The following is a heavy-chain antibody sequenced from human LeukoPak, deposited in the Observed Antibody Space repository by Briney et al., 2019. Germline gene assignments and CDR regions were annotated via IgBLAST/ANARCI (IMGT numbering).Heavy chain of an antibody. D-gene: IGHD6-13*01. CDR1: GFTFSSYW. J-gene: IGHJ4*02. Sequence: PGGSLRLSCAASGFTFSSYWMSWVRQAPGKGLEWVANIKQDGSEKYYVDSVKGRFTISRDNAKNSLYLQMNSLRAEDTAVYYCAKDLTLRIAAAGTPDYWGQGTLVTVSS. CDR2: IKQDGSEK. CDR3: AKDLTLRIAAAGTPDY. V-gene: IGHV3-7*01.